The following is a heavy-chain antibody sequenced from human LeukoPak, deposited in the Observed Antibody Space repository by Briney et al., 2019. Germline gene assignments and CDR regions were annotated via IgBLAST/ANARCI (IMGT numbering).Heavy chain of an antibody. D-gene: IGHD5-18*01. V-gene: IGHV4-30-2*01. CDR3: ARDSDLQISDY. Sequence: SETLSLTCTVSGGSISSGGYYWSWIRQPPGKGLEWIGYIYHSGSTYYNPSLKSRVTISVDRPKNQFSLKLSSVTAADTAVYYCARDSDLQISDYWGQGTLVTVSS. CDR2: IYHSGST. CDR1: GGSISSGGYY. J-gene: IGHJ4*02.